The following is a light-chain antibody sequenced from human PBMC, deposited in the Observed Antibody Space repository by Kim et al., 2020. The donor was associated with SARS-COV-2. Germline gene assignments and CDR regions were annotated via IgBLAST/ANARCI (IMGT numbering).Light chain of an antibody. CDR1: SSDVGAYNY. CDR2: ELS. J-gene: IGLJ2*01. Sequence: PGQSVAISCTGSSSDVGAYNYVSWYQQHPGKAPKLMIYELSKRPSGVPDRFSGSKSGNTASLTVSGLQAEDEADYFCCSYAGGHSLFGGGTQLTVL. CDR3: CSYAGGHSL. V-gene: IGLV2-8*01.